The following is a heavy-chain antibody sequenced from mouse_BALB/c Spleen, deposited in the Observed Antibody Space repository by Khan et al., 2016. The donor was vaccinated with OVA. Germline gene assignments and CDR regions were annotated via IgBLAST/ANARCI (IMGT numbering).Heavy chain of an antibody. J-gene: IGHJ4*01. D-gene: IGHD2-10*01. CDR3: ARQPYYHYNVMDY. CDR1: GFSLTNYG. CDR2: MWSDGST. Sequence: VQFQESGPGLVAPSQSLSITCTISGFSLTNYGVHWVRQPPGKGLEWLVLMWSDGSTTYNSALKSRLTISKDNSKSQVFLKMNSLQTDYTAMYFCARQPYYHYNVMDYWGQGTSVTVSS. V-gene: IGHV2-6-1*01.